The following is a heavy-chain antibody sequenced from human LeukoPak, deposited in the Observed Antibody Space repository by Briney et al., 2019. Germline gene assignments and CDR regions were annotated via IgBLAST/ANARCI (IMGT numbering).Heavy chain of an antibody. Sequence: PSETLSLTCTVSGGSISSYYWSWIRQPAGKGLEWIGRIYTSGSTNYNPSLKSRVTMSVDTSKNQFSLKLSSVTAADTAVYYCAGVVIMSESYYYYYYMDVWGKGTTVTVSS. CDR2: IYTSGST. D-gene: IGHD3-3*01. J-gene: IGHJ6*03. CDR1: GGSISSYY. V-gene: IGHV4-4*07. CDR3: AGVVIMSESYYYYYYMDV.